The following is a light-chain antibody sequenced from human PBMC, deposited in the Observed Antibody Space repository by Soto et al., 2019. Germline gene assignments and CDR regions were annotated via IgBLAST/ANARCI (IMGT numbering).Light chain of an antibody. CDR2: DVS. CDR3: SSYTSSSSYV. CDR1: SSDVCTYNS. J-gene: IGLJ1*01. Sequence: QSALTQPAAVSGSPGQSIAISCTGTSSDVCTYNSVSWYQRYPGKAPKLMIHDVSNRPSGVSDRFSGSKSGNTASLTISGLQSEDEADYYCSSYTSSSSYVFGSGTKVTVL. V-gene: IGLV2-14*01.